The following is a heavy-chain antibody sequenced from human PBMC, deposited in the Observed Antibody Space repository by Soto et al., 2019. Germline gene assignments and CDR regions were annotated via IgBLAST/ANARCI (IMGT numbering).Heavy chain of an antibody. CDR2: ISVSGGST. CDR3: ASNTRYDPPDY. V-gene: IGHV3-23*01. D-gene: IGHD3-16*01. J-gene: IGHJ4*02. CDR1: GFTFSSYA. Sequence: EVQLLESGGGLVQPGGSLRLSCAASGFTFSSYAMSWVRQAPEKGLAWVSGISVSGGSTYYADSVKGRFTISGDNSKNTLYLQMNSLRAEDTAVYYCASNTRYDPPDYWGQGTLVTVSS.